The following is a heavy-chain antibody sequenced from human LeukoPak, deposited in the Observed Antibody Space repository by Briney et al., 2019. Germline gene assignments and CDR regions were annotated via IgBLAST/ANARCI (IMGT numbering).Heavy chain of an antibody. CDR1: GYTFTSYY. CDR3: ARDRGATFQSYYYYYGMDV. D-gene: IGHD1-26*01. J-gene: IGHJ6*02. Sequence: ASVKVSCKASGYTFTSYYMHWVRQAPGQGLEWMGIINPSGGSTSYARKFQGRVTTTRDTSTSTVYMELSSLRSEDTAVYYCARDRGATFQSYYYYYGMDVWGQGTTVTVSS. CDR2: INPSGGST. V-gene: IGHV1-46*01.